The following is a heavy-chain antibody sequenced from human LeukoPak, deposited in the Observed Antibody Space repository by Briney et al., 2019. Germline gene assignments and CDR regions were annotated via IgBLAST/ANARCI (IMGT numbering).Heavy chain of an antibody. CDR2: IYYSGST. V-gene: IGHV4-39*01. Sequence: SETLSLTCTVSGGSISSSSYYWGWIRQPPGKGLEWIGSIYYSGSTYYNPSLKSRVTISVDTSKNQFSLKLSSVTAADTAVYYCARHQDYYDSSGYYSSWGYFDYWGQGTLVTVSS. CDR3: ARHQDYYDSSGYYSSWGYFDY. D-gene: IGHD3-22*01. J-gene: IGHJ4*02. CDR1: GGSISSSSYY.